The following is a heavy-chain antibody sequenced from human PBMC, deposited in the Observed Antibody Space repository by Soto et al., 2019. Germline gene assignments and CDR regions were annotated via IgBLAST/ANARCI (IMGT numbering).Heavy chain of an antibody. CDR1: GFTFSSYW. CDR3: VRDLYGPGY. V-gene: IGHV3-74*01. D-gene: IGHD3-10*01. Sequence: GGSLRLSCAASGFTFSSYWMHWVRQAPGKGLVWVSRINGDGGTTHYADSVKGRFTISRDNAKNVLYLQMNSLIAEDTAVYYCVRDLYGPGYWGQGTVVTVSS. CDR2: INGDGGTT. J-gene: IGHJ4*02.